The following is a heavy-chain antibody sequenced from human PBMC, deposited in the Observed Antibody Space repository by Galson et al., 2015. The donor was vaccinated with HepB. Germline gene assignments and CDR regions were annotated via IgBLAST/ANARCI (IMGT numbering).Heavy chain of an antibody. V-gene: IGHV4-59*01. J-gene: IGHJ4*02. D-gene: IGHD6-19*01. CDR3: ARGFWREQWPFY. CDR1: CVSISSYY. Sequence: SETLSLTCTVSCVSISSYYWSWIRQPPGNGLEWTGYIYYSGSTNYNPSLKSRVTISVDTPKNQFSLKLNYVTAADTAVYYCARGFWREQWPFYWGQGTLVTVSS. CDR2: IYYSGST.